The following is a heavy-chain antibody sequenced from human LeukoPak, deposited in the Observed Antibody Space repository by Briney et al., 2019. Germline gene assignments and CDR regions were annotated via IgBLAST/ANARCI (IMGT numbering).Heavy chain of an antibody. CDR3: AREGQAFDI. CDR2: ISYDGSNK. Sequence: PGGSLRLSCAASGFTFSIYAMHWVRQAPGKGLEWVAVISYDGSNKYYADSVKGRFTISRDNSKNTLYLQMNSLRTEDTAVYYCAREGQAFDIWGQGTMVTVSS. V-gene: IGHV3-30-3*01. J-gene: IGHJ3*02. CDR1: GFTFSIYA.